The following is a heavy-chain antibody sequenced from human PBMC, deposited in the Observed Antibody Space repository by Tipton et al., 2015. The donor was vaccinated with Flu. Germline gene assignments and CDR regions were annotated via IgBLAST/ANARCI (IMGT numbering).Heavy chain of an antibody. V-gene: IGHV4-39*01. CDR3: ARRVGVSQYSSGWYGSFDY. D-gene: IGHD6-19*01. CDR2: IYYSGST. CDR1: GGSISSSSYY. J-gene: IGHJ4*02. Sequence: LRLSCTVSGGSISSSSYYWGWIRQPPGKGLEWIGSIYYSGSTYYNPSLKSRVTISVDTSKIQFSLKLSSVTAADTAVYYCARRVGVSQYSSGWYGSFDYWGQGTLVTVSS.